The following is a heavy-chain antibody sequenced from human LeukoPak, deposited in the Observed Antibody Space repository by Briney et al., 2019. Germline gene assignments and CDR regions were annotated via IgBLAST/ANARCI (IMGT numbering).Heavy chain of an antibody. J-gene: IGHJ3*02. CDR2: IYTGDSDT. CDR3: AGSIVVVPAAILGAFDI. CDR1: GYSFTSYW. V-gene: IGHV5-51*01. D-gene: IGHD2-2*02. Sequence: GESLPFSCKGSGYSFTSYWIGWVRQMPGKGLGWMGIIYTGDSDTRYSPSFQGQVTISADKSISTAYLQWSSLKASDTAMYYCAGSIVVVPAAILGAFDIWGRGTMVTVSS.